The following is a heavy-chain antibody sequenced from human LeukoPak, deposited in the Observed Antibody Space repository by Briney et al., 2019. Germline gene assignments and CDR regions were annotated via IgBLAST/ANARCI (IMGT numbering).Heavy chain of an antibody. D-gene: IGHD3-3*01. CDR1: GYTFTSYD. CDR2: MSPDSGYT. J-gene: IGHJ4*02. CDR3: EIYTDYDSF. Sequence: ASVKVSCKASGYTFTSYDINWVRQATGQGLEWMGWMSPDSGYTGYAQTFQGRVTLTRNTSVSTAFMELSSLRSEDTAVYYCEIYTDYDSFWGQGTLVTVSS. V-gene: IGHV1-8*01.